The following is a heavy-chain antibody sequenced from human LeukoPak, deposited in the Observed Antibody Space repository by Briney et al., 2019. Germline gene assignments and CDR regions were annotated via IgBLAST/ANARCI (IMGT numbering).Heavy chain of an antibody. CDR1: GFTFDDYA. J-gene: IGHJ4*02. CDR2: ISWNSGSI. CDR3: AKDSSPVAGNPDY. D-gene: IGHD6-19*01. Sequence: PGGSLRLSCAASGFTFDDYAMHWVRQAPGKGLEWVSGISWNSGSIGYADSVKGRFTISRDNAENSLYLQMNSLRAEDMALYYCAKDSSPVAGNPDYWGQGTLVTVSS. V-gene: IGHV3-9*03.